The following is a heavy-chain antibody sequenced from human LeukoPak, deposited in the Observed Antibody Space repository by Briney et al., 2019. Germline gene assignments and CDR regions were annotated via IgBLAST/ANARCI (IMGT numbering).Heavy chain of an antibody. J-gene: IGHJ3*02. CDR2: ISGSGGST. Sequence: PGGSLRLSCAASGFTFSSYSMNWVRQAPGKGLEWVSAISGSGGSTYYADSVKGRFTISRDNSKNTLYLQMNSLRAEDTAVYYCAKVYSTYYDFWSGYSIDAFDIWGHGTMVTVSS. D-gene: IGHD3-3*01. V-gene: IGHV3-23*01. CDR1: GFTFSSYS. CDR3: AKVYSTYYDFWSGYSIDAFDI.